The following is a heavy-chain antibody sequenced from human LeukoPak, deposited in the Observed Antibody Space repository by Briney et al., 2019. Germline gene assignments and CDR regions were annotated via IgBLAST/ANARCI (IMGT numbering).Heavy chain of an antibody. CDR3: ARGAQYSGSYSPFDY. J-gene: IGHJ4*02. D-gene: IGHD1-26*01. CDR2: FSGTDGNT. Sequence: GGSLRLSCAASGFTFSSSCMSWVRQAPGKGLEWVSTFSGTDGNTYYADSVKGRFTISRDNSKNTVYLQMNSLRAEDTAVYYCARGAQYSGSYSPFDYWGQGTLVNVSS. V-gene: IGHV3-23*01. CDR1: GFTFSSSC.